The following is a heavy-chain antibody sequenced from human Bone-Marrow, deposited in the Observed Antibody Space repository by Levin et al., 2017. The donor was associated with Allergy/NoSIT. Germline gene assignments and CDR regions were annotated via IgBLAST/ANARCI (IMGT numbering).Heavy chain of an antibody. V-gene: IGHV4-30-4*01. D-gene: IGHD4-11*01. CDR1: GGSFIGDDYY. CDR2: IYHSGST. Sequence: SETLSLTCTVSGGSFIGDDYYWNWIRQPPGTGLEWIGYIYHSGSTYYNPSLKSRVTISVDMSKNQFSLKLSSVTAADTAVYFCARGQAYSDLWGQGTLVTVSP. CDR3: ARGQAYSDL. J-gene: IGHJ4*02.